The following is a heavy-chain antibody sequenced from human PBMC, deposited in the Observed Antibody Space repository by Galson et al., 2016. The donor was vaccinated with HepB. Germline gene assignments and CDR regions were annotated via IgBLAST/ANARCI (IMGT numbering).Heavy chain of an antibody. CDR1: GLTFSSYA. CDR3: ARVRYSSSWYVLWYFDL. Sequence: SLRLSCAASGLTFSSYAVNWVRQPPGKGLEWVSAISGGSTYYADSVKGRFTISRDNAKNSLLLQMNSLRAEDTAVYYCARVRYSSSWYVLWYFDLWGRGTLVTVSS. J-gene: IGHJ2*01. V-gene: IGHV3-23*01. CDR2: ISGGST. D-gene: IGHD6-13*01.